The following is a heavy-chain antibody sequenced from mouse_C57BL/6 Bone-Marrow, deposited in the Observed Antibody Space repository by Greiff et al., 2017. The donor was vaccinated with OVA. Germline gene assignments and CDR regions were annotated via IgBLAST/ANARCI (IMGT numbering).Heavy chain of an antibody. Sequence: QVQLQQPGAELVKPGASVKLSCKASGYTFTSYWMHWVKQRPGQGLEWIGMIHPNSGSTNYNEKFKGKATLTADKSSSTAYMELRSLTSEDSAVYFCARSGWFAYWGQGTLVTVSA. V-gene: IGHV1-64*01. CDR2: IHPNSGST. CDR3: ARSGWFAY. J-gene: IGHJ3*01. CDR1: GYTFTSYW.